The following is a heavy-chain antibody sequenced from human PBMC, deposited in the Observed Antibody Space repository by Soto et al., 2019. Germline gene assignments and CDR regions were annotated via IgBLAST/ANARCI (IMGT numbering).Heavy chain of an antibody. CDR3: VSGRYSSVWYRTFDY. Sequence: QVQLQQWGAGLLKPSETLSLTCAVYGGSFSGYYWSWIRQPPGKGLEWIGEINHSGSTNYNPSLKSRVTLSADTSKNQVSLKLSSLTAADTAVYYCVSGRYSSVWYRTFDYWGQGTLVTVSS. CDR1: GGSFSGYY. D-gene: IGHD6-19*01. V-gene: IGHV4-34*01. J-gene: IGHJ4*02. CDR2: INHSGST.